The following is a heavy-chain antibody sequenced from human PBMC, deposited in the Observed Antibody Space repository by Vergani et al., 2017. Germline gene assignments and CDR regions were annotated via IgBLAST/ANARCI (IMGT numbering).Heavy chain of an antibody. CDR1: VGSLSGYY. CDR2: VEDSGYF. J-gene: IGHJ4*02. D-gene: IGHD1-14*01. Sequence: QVQLQESGPGLVRPSETLSLTCTVSVGSLSGYYWNWIRQTPGEGLEWIGYVEDSGYFNYNPSLKTRVSMSSDTSNNQFSLMLSSVTVADTAVYYCARSIVSLNPPDYFDNWGQGTLVTVSS. V-gene: IGHV4-59*01. CDR3: ARSIVSLNPPDYFDN.